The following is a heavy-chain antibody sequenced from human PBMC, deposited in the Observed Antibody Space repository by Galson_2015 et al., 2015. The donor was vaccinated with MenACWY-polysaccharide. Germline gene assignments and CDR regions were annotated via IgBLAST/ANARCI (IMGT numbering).Heavy chain of an antibody. CDR1: GYKFTSYD. CDR3: ARVVRRKYSYSDY. Sequence: SVKVSCKASGYKFTSYDINWVRQATGQGLEWMGWMNPSSGNTGYAQKFQGRVTMTRDTSINTAYMELSSLRYEDTAVYYCARVVRRKYSYSDYWGQGTLVTVS. V-gene: IGHV1-8*01. CDR2: MNPSSGNT. J-gene: IGHJ4*02. D-gene: IGHD5-18*01.